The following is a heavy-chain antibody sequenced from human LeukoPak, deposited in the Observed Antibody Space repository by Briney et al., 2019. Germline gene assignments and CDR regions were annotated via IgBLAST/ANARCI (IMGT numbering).Heavy chain of an antibody. J-gene: IGHJ4*02. Sequence: PSETLSLTCTVSGGSISSTSYHWAWIRQPPGKGLEWIATVYYTGSAYYNPSLKSRVTISVDTSKNQFSLRLSSVTAADTAVYLCARYVVYGSGKYYFDYWGQGSLVTVSS. D-gene: IGHD3-10*01. CDR1: GGSISSTSYH. CDR3: ARYVVYGSGKYYFDY. V-gene: IGHV4-39*01. CDR2: VYYTGSA.